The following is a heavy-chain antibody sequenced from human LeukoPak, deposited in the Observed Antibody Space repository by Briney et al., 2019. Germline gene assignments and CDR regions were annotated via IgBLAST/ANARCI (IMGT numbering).Heavy chain of an antibody. D-gene: IGHD3-22*01. CDR1: GFTFSDYY. CDR3: ARDPFGDSSGYYPNYFDY. CDR2: ISSSGSTI. Sequence: KSGGSLRLSCAASGFTFSDYYMSWIRQAPGKGLEWVSYISSSGSTIYYADSVKGRFTISRDNAKNSLYLQMNSLRAEDTAVYYCARDPFGDSSGYYPNYFDYWGQGTLVTVSS. J-gene: IGHJ4*02. V-gene: IGHV3-11*04.